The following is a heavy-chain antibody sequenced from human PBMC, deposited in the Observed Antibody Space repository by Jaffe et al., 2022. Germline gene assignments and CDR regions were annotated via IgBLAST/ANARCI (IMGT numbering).Heavy chain of an antibody. D-gene: IGHD4-17*01. CDR1: GFTFSSYS. CDR2: ISSSSSYI. V-gene: IGHV3-21*01. CDR3: ATAGKTTVTTGYDY. Sequence: EVQLVESGGGLVKPGGSLRLSCAASGFTFSSYSMNWVRQAPGKGLEWVSSISSSSSYIYYADSVKGRFTISRDNAKNSLYLQMNSLRAEDTAVYYCATAGKTTVTTGYDYWGQGTLVTVSS. J-gene: IGHJ4*02.